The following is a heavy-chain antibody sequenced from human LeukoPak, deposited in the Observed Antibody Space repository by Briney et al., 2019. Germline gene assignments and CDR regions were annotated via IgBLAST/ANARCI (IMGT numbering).Heavy chain of an antibody. CDR3: ARDLRLYSSSWYAGS. J-gene: IGHJ4*02. D-gene: IGHD6-13*01. CDR2: ISYDGGNK. CDR1: GFTFSSYA. Sequence: GGSLRLSCAASGFTFSSYAMHWVRQAPGKGLEWVAVISYDGGNKYYADSVKGRFTISRDNSKNTLYLQMNSLRAEDTAVYYCARDLRLYSSSWYAGSWGQGTLVTVSS. V-gene: IGHV3-30-3*01.